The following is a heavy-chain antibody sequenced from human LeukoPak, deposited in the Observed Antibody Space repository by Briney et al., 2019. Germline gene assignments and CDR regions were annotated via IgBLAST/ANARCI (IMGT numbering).Heavy chain of an antibody. Sequence: SETLSLTCTVSGGSISSYYWSWIRQPPGKGLEWIGYIYYSGSTNYNPSLKSRVTISVDTSKNQFSLKLSSVTAADTAVYYCARDLGYSHGTDVWGQGTTVTVSS. J-gene: IGHJ6*02. CDR1: GGSISSYY. D-gene: IGHD2-15*01. V-gene: IGHV4-59*01. CDR3: ARDLGYSHGTDV. CDR2: IYYSGST.